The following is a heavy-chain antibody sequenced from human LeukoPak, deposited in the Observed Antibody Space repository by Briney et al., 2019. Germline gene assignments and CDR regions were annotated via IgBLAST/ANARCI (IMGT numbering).Heavy chain of an antibody. V-gene: IGHV3-23*01. CDR1: GFTFSSYA. Sequence: GGSLRLSCAASGFTFSSYAMSWVRQAPGKGLEWVSAISGSGGSTYYADSVKGRFTISRDNSKNTLYLQMNSLRAEDTAVYYCAKDSVVVPAAPGYFDYWGQGTLVTVS. J-gene: IGHJ4*02. D-gene: IGHD2-2*01. CDR2: ISGSGGST. CDR3: AKDSVVVPAAPGYFDY.